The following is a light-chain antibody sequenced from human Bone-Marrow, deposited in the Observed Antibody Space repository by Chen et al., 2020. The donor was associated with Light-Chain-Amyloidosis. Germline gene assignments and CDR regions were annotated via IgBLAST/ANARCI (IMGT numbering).Light chain of an antibody. J-gene: IGLJ2*01. CDR1: SSNIKRNY. CDR2: RNN. CDR3: AVWDDSLVKV. V-gene: IGLV1-47*01. Sequence: QPWLTPPTSSFGAPRQPVPHPFSGSSSNIKRNYVFWYQQFPGTAPKPLIYRNNQRPSGVPDRFSGSKTGTSAALVIRGLRSEDEADYYCAVWDDSLVKVFGGGTKLTVL.